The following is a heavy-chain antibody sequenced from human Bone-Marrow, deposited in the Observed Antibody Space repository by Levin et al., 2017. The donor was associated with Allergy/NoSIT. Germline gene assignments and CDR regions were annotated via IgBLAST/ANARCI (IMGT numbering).Heavy chain of an antibody. CDR3: VRDDGPTDGMDV. D-gene: IGHD5-24*01. Sequence: ASVKVSCKASGYTFRTIGITWVRQAPGQGLEWMGWINPYNGDTNVAEKFQGRVSLTTDTSTDTAHMELRSLRSDDTAVYYCVRDDGPTDGMDVWGRGTTVTVSS. J-gene: IGHJ6*01. CDR1: GYTFRTIG. CDR2: INPYNGDT. V-gene: IGHV1-18*01.